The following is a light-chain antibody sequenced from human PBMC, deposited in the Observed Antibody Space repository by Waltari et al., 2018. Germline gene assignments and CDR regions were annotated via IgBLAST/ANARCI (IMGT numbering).Light chain of an antibody. J-gene: IGKJ1*01. CDR2: SAS. V-gene: IGKV3-11*01. Sequence: DIVLTQSPATLSLSPGERATLSCRASQSINNYLAWYQQKPGQAPRLLIYSASNRATGIPARFSGSGSGTDFFLTISSLDPEDFAVYYYQQRSSWPRTFGQGTRVEIK. CDR3: QQRSSWPRT. CDR1: QSINNY.